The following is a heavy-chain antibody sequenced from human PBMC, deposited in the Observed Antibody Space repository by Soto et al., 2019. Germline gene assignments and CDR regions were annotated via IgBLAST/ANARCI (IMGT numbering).Heavy chain of an antibody. Sequence: QVQLVQSGAEVKKPGASVKVSCKASGYTFTGYYMHWVRQAPGQGLEWMGWINPNSGGTNYAQKFQGWVTMTRDTSISTAYMELSRLRSDDTAVYYCARDSRVDIVATTYGMDVWGQGTTVTVSS. CDR3: ARDSRVDIVATTYGMDV. CDR1: GYTFTGYY. V-gene: IGHV1-2*04. D-gene: IGHD5-12*01. CDR2: INPNSGGT. J-gene: IGHJ6*02.